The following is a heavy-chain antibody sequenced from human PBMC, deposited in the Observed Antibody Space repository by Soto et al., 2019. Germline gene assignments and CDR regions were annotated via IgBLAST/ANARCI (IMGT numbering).Heavy chain of an antibody. CDR3: VRDGAYCGGDCYNDY. V-gene: IGHV3-11*01. CDR1: GFNFSDYY. D-gene: IGHD2-21*02. J-gene: IGHJ4*02. Sequence: PGGSLRLSCAASGFNFSDYYMSWIRQAPGKGLEWVSYIGSSGSTIYYADSVKGRFTISRDNAKNSLYLQMNSLRAEDTAVYYCVRDGAYCGGDCYNDYWVQGTLVTVSS. CDR2: IGSSGSTI.